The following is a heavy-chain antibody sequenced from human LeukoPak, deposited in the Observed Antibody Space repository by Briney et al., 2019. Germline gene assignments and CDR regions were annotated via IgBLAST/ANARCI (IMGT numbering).Heavy chain of an antibody. CDR3: ARDGTYYDLLTGYFPNWFDP. J-gene: IGHJ5*02. Sequence: SETLSLTCTVSGGSISGYYWSWIRQPPGKGLEWIGTVYYSGSTYYNPSLHSRVTISVDPSQNQFSLKLNSVTAADTAMYYCARDGTYYDLLTGYFPNWFDPWGQGTLVTVSS. D-gene: IGHD3-9*01. CDR2: VYYSGST. V-gene: IGHV4-59*12. CDR1: GGSISGYY.